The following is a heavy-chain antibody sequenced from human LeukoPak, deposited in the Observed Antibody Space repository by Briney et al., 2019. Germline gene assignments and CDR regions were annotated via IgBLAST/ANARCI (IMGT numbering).Heavy chain of an antibody. D-gene: IGHD3-9*01. J-gene: IGHJ4*02. CDR3: ARGVSHRNFDWLFY. CDR2: INDSGST. Sequence: SETLSLTCAVYGGSFSGYYWSWIRQPPGKGLEWIGEINDSGSTHYNTSLNSRVTISVDTSKNQVYLKLSSVTAADTAIYYCARGVSHRNFDWLFYWGQGTLVTVSS. CDR1: GGSFSGYY. V-gene: IGHV4-34*01.